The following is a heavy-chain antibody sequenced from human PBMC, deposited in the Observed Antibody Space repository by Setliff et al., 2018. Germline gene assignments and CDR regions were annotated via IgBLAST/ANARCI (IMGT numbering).Heavy chain of an antibody. D-gene: IGHD6-13*01. CDR1: GFTVNDNF. Sequence: GGSLRLSCVVSGFTVNDNFMTWVRQSPGRGLEWVSLIYTGGSTHYADSVKGRFTISRDNAKNSLYLQMNSLRAEDTAVYYCARVEGEYSRRDGGYYYYMDVWGKGTTVTVSS. CDR2: IYTGGST. J-gene: IGHJ6*03. CDR3: ARVEGEYSRRDGGYYYYMDV. V-gene: IGHV3-53*01.